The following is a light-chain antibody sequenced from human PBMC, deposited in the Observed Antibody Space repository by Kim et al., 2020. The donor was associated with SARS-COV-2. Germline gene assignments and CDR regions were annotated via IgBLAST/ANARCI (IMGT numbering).Light chain of an antibody. Sequence: SSLSASTGDRVTITCRASQGISSYLAWYQQKPGRATKLLIYAASTLQSGVPSRFSGSGSGTDFTLTISYLQSEDFATYYCQQSETFGQGTKVDIK. V-gene: IGKV1-8*01. CDR2: AAS. CDR1: QGISSY. CDR3: QQSET. J-gene: IGKJ1*01.